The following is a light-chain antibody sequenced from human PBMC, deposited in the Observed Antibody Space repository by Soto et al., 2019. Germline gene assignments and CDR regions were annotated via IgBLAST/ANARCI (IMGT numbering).Light chain of an antibody. CDR3: QQYGSSPRT. CDR1: QSVSSY. V-gene: IGKV3-20*01. Sequence: ESVLTLPPSTLSLAPGERAPLSCRASQSVSSYLAWYQQKPGQAPRLLIYAASSRATGIPDRFSGSGSGTDFSLTISRLEAEDFAVYYCQQYGSSPRTFGQGTKVDIK. J-gene: IGKJ1*01. CDR2: AAS.